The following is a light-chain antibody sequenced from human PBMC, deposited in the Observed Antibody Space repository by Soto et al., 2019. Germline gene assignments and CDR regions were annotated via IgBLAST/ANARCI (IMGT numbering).Light chain of an antibody. J-gene: IGKJ1*01. CDR2: AAS. V-gene: IGKV1-39*01. Sequence: DLQMTQPPSSLSAPAEHRVTITCRASQSISCFLNWYQQKPGKAPKLLIYAASSLQSGVPSRFSGSGSETDFTLTISSLQPEDFATYYCQQSYSTLWTFGQGTKVDNK. CDR3: QQSYSTLWT. CDR1: QSISCF.